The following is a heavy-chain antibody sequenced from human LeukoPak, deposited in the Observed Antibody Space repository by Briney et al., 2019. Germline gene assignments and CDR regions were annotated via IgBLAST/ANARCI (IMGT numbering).Heavy chain of an antibody. CDR3: ARLQTAMYDPYYFDY. D-gene: IGHD2-2*01. Sequence: GESLKISCKGSGYSFTSYWIGWVRQMPGKDLEGMGIIYPGDSDTRYSPSFQDQVPISADKSISTAYLQWRRLNASDTAIYYCARLQTAMYDPYYFDYWGQGPLVTVSS. V-gene: IGHV5-51*01. J-gene: IGHJ4*02. CDR2: IYPGDSDT. CDR1: GYSFTSYW.